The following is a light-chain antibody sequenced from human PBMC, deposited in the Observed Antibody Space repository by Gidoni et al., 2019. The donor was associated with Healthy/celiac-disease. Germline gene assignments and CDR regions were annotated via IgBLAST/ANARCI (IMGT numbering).Light chain of an antibody. V-gene: IGKV1-13*02. CDR3: QQFNSYPPTT. CDR2: DAS. J-gene: IGKJ4*01. CDR1: QGISSA. Sequence: AIQLTQSPSSLSASVGDRVTITCRASQGISSALAWYQQKPGKAPKLLIYDASSLESGVPSRFSGSGSGIDFTLTISSLQPEDFATYYCQQFNSYPPTTFXGXTKVEIK.